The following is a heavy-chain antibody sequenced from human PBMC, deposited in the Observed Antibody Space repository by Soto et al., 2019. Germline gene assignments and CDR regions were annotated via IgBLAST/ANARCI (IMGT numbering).Heavy chain of an antibody. J-gene: IGHJ4*02. CDR3: AKESRMTTVTNFDY. CDR1: GFTFSSYG. D-gene: IGHD4-17*01. CDR2: ISGSGGST. V-gene: IGHV3-23*01. Sequence: GGSLRLSCAASGFTFSSYGMHWVRQAPGKGLEWVSAISGSGGSTYYADSVKGRFTISRDNSKNTLYLQMNSLRAEDTAVYYCAKESRMTTVTNFDYWGQGTLVTVSS.